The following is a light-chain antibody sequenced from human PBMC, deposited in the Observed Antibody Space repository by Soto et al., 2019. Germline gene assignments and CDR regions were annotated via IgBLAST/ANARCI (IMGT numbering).Light chain of an antibody. CDR1: QSISSW. V-gene: IGKV1-5*03. Sequence: DIQMTQSPSTLSASVGDRVTITCRASQSISSWLAWYQQKPGTAPKLLIYEASTLQSGAPSRFSGSGSGTEVTLIISSLQPDDSATYNCQQYRDNWTFGQGTKVEIK. J-gene: IGKJ1*01. CDR2: EAS. CDR3: QQYRDNWT.